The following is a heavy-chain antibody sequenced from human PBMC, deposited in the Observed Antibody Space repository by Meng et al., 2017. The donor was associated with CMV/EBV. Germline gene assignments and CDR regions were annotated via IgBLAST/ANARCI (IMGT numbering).Heavy chain of an antibody. CDR2: ISSSSSTI. V-gene: IGHV3-48*04. CDR3: ARDDYDFWSGYYYGYYYYYGMDV. Sequence: GGSLRLSCAASGVTFSSYSMNWVRQAPGKGLEWVSYISSSSSTIYYADSVKGRFTISRDNAKNSLSLQMNSLRAEDTAVYYCARDDYDFWSGYYYGYYYYYGMDVWGHGTTVTVSS. J-gene: IGHJ6*02. D-gene: IGHD3-3*01. CDR1: GVTFSSYS.